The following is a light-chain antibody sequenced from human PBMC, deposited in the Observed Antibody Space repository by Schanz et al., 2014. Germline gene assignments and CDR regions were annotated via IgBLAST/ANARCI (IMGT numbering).Light chain of an antibody. CDR3: QSYDSSNHEV. Sequence: NFMLTQPHSVSESPGKTVTISCTRSSGSIASTYVQWYQQRPGSSPTTVIYEDNQRPSGVPDRFSGSIDSSSNSASLAISGLKTEDEADYYCQSYDSSNHEVFGGGTKLTVL. J-gene: IGLJ3*02. V-gene: IGLV6-57*01. CDR1: SGSIASTY. CDR2: EDN.